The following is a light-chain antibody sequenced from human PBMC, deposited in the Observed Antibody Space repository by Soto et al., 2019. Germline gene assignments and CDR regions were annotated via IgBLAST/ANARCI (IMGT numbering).Light chain of an antibody. CDR3: YSYTTTSTYV. V-gene: IGLV2-14*01. CDR2: EVT. CDR1: TSDVGGYHF. J-gene: IGLJ1*01. Sequence: QSALTQPASVSGSPGQSITLSCTGTTSDVGGYHFVSWYQQHPGKAPKLMIYEVTNRPSGVSDRFSGSKSGNTASLTISGLQAEDEADYYRYSYTTTSTYVFGSGTKVTVL.